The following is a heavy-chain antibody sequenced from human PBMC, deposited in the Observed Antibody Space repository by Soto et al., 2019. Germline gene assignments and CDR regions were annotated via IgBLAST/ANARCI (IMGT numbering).Heavy chain of an antibody. V-gene: IGHV4-30-4*01. CDR3: AREGGESSDGLYYFDS. CDR2: IYYSGNT. D-gene: IGHD3-16*01. Sequence: SETLSLTCTVSGGSTSSDNYWSWIRQPPGKGLEWIGHIYYSGNTDYNPSLKSRLATSIDTSKNQFSLKLSSVTAADTAVYFCAREGGESSDGLYYFDSWGQGSLVTVS. CDR1: GGSTSSDNY. J-gene: IGHJ4*02.